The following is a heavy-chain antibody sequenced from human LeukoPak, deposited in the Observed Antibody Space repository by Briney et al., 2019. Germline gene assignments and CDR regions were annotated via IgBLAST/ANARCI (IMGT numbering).Heavy chain of an antibody. CDR1: NYTFTSYA. J-gene: IGHJ4*02. Sequence: GASVTVSCKASNYTFTSYAISWVRQAPGQGLEWMGGIIPIFGTANYAQKFQGRVTITADESTSTAYMELSSLRSEDTAVYYCARDREEYYYDSSGYYVNYFDYWGQGTLVTVSS. CDR2: IIPIFGTA. V-gene: IGHV1-69*13. CDR3: ARDREEYYYDSSGYYVNYFDY. D-gene: IGHD3-22*01.